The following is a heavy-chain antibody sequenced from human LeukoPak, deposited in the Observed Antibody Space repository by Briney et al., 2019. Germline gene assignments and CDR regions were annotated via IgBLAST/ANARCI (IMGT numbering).Heavy chain of an antibody. D-gene: IGHD2-2*01. V-gene: IGHV3-7*01. Sequence: PGGSLRLSCAASGFTFSSYWMSWVRQAPGKGLEWVANIKQDGSEKYYVDSVKGRFTISRDNAKNSLYLQMNSLRAEDTAVYYCARGFFSYQLLPMLDDAFDIWGQGTMVTVSS. CDR1: GFTFSSYW. CDR3: ARGFFSYQLLPMLDDAFDI. J-gene: IGHJ3*02. CDR2: IKQDGSEK.